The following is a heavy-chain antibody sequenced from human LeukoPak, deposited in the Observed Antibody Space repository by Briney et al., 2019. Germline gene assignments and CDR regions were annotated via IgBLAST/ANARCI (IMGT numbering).Heavy chain of an antibody. J-gene: IGHJ5*02. V-gene: IGHV4-59*01. D-gene: IGHD3-10*01. CDR1: AVAITGFS. CDR2: IYYSGDT. CDR3: VRGPYGSGISNWFDP. Sequence: SETLSLTCTVSAVAITGFSWSWLRQPPGKGLEWMGYIYYSGDTNYNPSLQSRVTLSVDTSKNQFSLKLTSVTAADTAVYYCVRGPYGSGISNWFDPWGQGTLVIVSS.